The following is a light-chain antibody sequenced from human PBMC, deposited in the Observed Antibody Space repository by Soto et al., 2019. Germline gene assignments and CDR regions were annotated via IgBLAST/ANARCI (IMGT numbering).Light chain of an antibody. CDR1: QGINSW. Sequence: DIQMTQSPSSVSASVGDRVTITCRASQGINSWLAWYQQKSGKAPKLLIYSASSLVSGVPSRFSGSGPGTDFTLTISSLQPEDFATYYCQQANTFALTFGGGTKVDIK. V-gene: IGKV1-12*01. CDR2: SAS. CDR3: QQANTFALT. J-gene: IGKJ4*01.